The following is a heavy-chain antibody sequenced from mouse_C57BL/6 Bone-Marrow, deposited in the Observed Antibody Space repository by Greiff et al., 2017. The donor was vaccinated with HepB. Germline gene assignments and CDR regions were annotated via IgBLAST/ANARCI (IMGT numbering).Heavy chain of an antibody. Sequence: QVQLQQSGAELVRPGASVKLSCKASGYTFTDYYINWVKQRPGQGLEWIARIYPGSGNTYYNEKFKGKATLTAEKSSSTAYMQLSSLTSEDSAVYFCARDGDYDDLYYAMDYWGQGTSVTVSS. CDR1: GYTFTDYY. CDR3: ARDGDYDDLYYAMDY. J-gene: IGHJ4*01. V-gene: IGHV1-76*01. CDR2: IYPGSGNT. D-gene: IGHD2-4*01.